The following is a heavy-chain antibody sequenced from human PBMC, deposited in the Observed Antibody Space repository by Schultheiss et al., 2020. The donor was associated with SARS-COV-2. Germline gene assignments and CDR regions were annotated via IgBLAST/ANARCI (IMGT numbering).Heavy chain of an antibody. CDR3: AKALATTPGSFDY. CDR2: IYSGGST. J-gene: IGHJ4*02. D-gene: IGHD1-1*01. Sequence: GESLKISCAASGFTVSSNYMSWVRQAPGKGLEWVSVIYSGGSTYYADSVKGRFTISRDNSKNTLYLQMNSLRAEDTAVYYCAKALATTPGSFDYWGQGTLVTVSS. V-gene: IGHV3-66*02. CDR1: GFTVSSNY.